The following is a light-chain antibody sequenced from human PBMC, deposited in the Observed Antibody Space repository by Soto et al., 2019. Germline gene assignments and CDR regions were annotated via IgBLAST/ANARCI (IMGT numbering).Light chain of an antibody. CDR2: GAS. V-gene: IGKV3-15*01. Sequence: EIVMTQSPATLSVSPGERATLSCRASQSVSSNLAWYQQKPGQAPRLLIYGASTRATGVPIRFSGSGSGTEFPPTISSLQSEDFAVYYCQHYNNWPPWTFGQGTKVEI. J-gene: IGKJ1*01. CDR3: QHYNNWPPWT. CDR1: QSVSSN.